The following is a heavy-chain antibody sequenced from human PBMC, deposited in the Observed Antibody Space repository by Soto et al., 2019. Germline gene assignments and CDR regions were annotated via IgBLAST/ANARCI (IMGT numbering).Heavy chain of an antibody. Sequence: PSETLSLTCTVSGGSISSYYWNWIRQPPGKGLEWIGYIYYSGNTNYNPSLKSRVTISVDTSKNQFSLKLRSVTAADTAVYYCARASTSWYRNTYYYYYMDVWGKGTTVTVSS. CDR2: IYYSGNT. V-gene: IGHV4-59*01. D-gene: IGHD6-13*01. CDR1: GGSISSYY. J-gene: IGHJ6*03. CDR3: ARASTSWYRNTYYYYYMDV.